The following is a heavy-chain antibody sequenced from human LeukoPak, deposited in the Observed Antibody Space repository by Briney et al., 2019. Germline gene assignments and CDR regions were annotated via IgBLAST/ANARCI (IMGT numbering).Heavy chain of an antibody. CDR3: ARVRGNSCDY. Sequence: ASVKVSCKTSGYTLSDYYMHWVRQAPGQRLEWMGWIRGDTGDTDSPQKFQGRVTMTRDTSSNTAYMELSRLTFDDTARYFCARVRGNSCDYWGQGTLVTVSS. V-gene: IGHV1-2*02. D-gene: IGHD6-13*01. CDR2: IRGDTGDT. J-gene: IGHJ4*02. CDR1: GYTLSDYY.